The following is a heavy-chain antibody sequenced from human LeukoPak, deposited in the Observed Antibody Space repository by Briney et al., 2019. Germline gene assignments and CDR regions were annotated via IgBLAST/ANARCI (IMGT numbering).Heavy chain of an antibody. V-gene: IGHV4-59*01. CDR2: IYYSGST. CDR3: ARESAYYSSPDY. J-gene: IGHJ4*02. CDR1: GGSISSYY. D-gene: IGHD6-13*01. Sequence: SQTLSLTCTVSGGSISSYYWSWIRQPPGRGLEWIGYIYYSGSTNYNPSLKSRVTISVDTSTNQFSLKLSSVTAADTAVYYCARESAYYSSPDYWGQRTLVTVSS.